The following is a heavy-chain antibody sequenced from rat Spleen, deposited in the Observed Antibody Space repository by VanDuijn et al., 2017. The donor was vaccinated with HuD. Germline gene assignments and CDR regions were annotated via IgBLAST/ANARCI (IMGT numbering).Heavy chain of an antibody. CDR2: ITNTGGNT. Sequence: EVQLVESGGGLVQPGRSLKLSCVASGFTFNNYWMTWIRQAPGKGLEWVASITNTGGNTYYPDSVKGRFTISRDNAKSTLYLQMNTLRSEDTATYCCTREGYYSGEYCQLMDAWGQGASVTVSS. J-gene: IGHJ4*01. CDR3: TREGYYSGEYCQLMDA. V-gene: IGHV5-31*01. CDR1: GFTFNNYW. D-gene: IGHD1-1*01.